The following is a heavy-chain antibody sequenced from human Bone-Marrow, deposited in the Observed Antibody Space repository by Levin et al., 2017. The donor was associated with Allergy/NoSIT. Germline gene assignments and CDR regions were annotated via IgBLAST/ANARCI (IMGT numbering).Heavy chain of an antibody. CDR2: SNGDGSDT. V-gene: IGHV3-74*01. J-gene: IGHJ4*02. CDR3: AGGGATIPY. Sequence: GGSLRLSCEASGFTFGSYLMHWVRQAPGKGLVWVSRSNGDGSDTSYADSVKGRFTISRENAKNTLFLQMNSLRAEDTAVYYCAGGGATIPYWGQGTLVTVSS. D-gene: IGHD5-24*01. CDR1: GFTFGSYL.